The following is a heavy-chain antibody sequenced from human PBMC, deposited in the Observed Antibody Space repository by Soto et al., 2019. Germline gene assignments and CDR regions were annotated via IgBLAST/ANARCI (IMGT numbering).Heavy chain of an antibody. CDR2: ISGSGGST. Sequence: GGSLRLSCAASGFTFSSYAMSWVRQAPGKGLEWVSAISGSGGSTYYADSVKGRFTISRDNSKNQVVLTKTNVDAVDTATYYCAHRRSGYFDSWGQGTLVTVSS. J-gene: IGHJ4*02. CDR3: AHRRSGYFDS. CDR1: GFTFSSYA. V-gene: IGHV3-23*01.